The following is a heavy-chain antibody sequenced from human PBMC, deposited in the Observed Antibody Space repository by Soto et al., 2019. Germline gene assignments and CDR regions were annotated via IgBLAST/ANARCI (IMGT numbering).Heavy chain of an antibody. V-gene: IGHV1-69*13. CDR2: IIPIFGTA. CDR1: GGTFSGYA. Sequence: SVKVSCKASGGTFSGYAISWVRQAPGQGLEWMGGIIPIFGTANYAQKFQGRVTITADESTSTAYMELSSPRSEDTAVYYCARTNYYDSSGYLRISYYYYGMDVWGQGTTVTVSS. CDR3: ARTNYYDSSGYLRISYYYYGMDV. J-gene: IGHJ6*02. D-gene: IGHD3-22*01.